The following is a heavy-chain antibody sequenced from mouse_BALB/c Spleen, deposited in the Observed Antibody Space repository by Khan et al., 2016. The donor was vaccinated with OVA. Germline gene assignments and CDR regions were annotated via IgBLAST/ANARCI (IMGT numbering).Heavy chain of an antibody. V-gene: IGHV1S81*02. J-gene: IGHJ2*01. CDR2: TNPTNGRT. Sequence: QVQLQQSGAELVKAGASVKMSCKASGYTFTSYWMNWVKQRLGQGLEWFAETNPTNGRTYYNEKFKSKATLTVDKSSSTAYMLLSGPTFEDSAVYYYARIKKIVATYFDYWGQGTTLTVSS. CDR3: ARIKKIVATYFDY. CDR1: GYTFTSYW. D-gene: IGHD1-1*01.